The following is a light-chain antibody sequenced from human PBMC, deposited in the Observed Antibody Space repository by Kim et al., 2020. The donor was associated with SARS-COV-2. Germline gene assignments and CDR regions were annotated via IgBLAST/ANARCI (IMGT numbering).Light chain of an antibody. CDR2: RNN. CDR1: SSNIGSNY. Sequence: GQRVTISCSGSSSNIGSNYVYWYQPLPGTAPKPLIYRNNQRPSGVPDRFSGSKSGTSASLAISGLRSEDEADYYCAAWDDSLSGVVFGGGTQLTVL. V-gene: IGLV1-47*01. J-gene: IGLJ2*01. CDR3: AAWDDSLSGVV.